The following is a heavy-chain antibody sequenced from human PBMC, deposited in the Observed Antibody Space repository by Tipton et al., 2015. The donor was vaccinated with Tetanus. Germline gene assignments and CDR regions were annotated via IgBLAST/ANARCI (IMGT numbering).Heavy chain of an antibody. CDR3: ARESITIFGVVSIDY. CDR1: GGSIRSSNW. Sequence: SLRLSCAVSGGSIRSSNWWSWVRQTPGKGLEWIGEIYHSGTTNYNPSLKSRVTMSVDNSKNQFSLKLNSVTAADTAMYYCARESITIFGVVSIDYWGQGTLVTVSS. D-gene: IGHD3-3*01. J-gene: IGHJ4*02. CDR2: IYHSGTT. V-gene: IGHV4-4*02.